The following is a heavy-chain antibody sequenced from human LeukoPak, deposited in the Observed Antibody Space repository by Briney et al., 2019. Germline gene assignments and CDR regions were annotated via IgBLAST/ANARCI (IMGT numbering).Heavy chain of an antibody. CDR1: GYTFTSYD. CDR3: ARGVTPTYYYGSGSHNWFDP. V-gene: IGHV1-8*01. J-gene: IGHJ5*02. D-gene: IGHD3-10*01. Sequence: ASVKVSCKASGYTFTSYDINWVRQATGQGPEWMGWMNPNSGNTGYAQKFQGRVTMTRNTSISTAYMELSSLRSEDTAVYYCARGVTPTYYYGSGSHNWFDPWGQGTLVAVSS. CDR2: MNPNSGNT.